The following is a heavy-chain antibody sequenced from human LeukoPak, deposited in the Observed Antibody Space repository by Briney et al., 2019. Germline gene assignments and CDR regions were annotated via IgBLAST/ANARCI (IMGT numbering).Heavy chain of an antibody. CDR3: ARHGRNYVWGSYRYSGNWFDP. CDR2: INHSGST. D-gene: IGHD3-16*02. J-gene: IGHJ5*02. V-gene: IGHV4-34*01. Sequence: SETLSLTCAVYGGSFSGYYWSWIRQPPGKGLEWIGEINHSGSTNYNPSLKSRVTISVDTSKNQFSLKLSSVTAADTAVYYCARHGRNYVWGSYRYSGNWFDPWAREPWSPSPQ. CDR1: GGSFSGYY.